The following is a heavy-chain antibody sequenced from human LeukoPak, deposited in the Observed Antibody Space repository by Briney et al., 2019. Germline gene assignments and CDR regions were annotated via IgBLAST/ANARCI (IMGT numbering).Heavy chain of an antibody. V-gene: IGHV3-21*01. Sequence: PGGPLRLSCAASGFTFSSYSMNWVRQAPGKGLEWVSSISSSGSYIYYADSVKGRFTISRDNAKNSLYLQMNSLRAEDTAVYYCARDAGRPYSSSSDVDYWGQGTLVTVSS. CDR3: ARDAGRPYSSSSDVDY. CDR1: GFTFSSYS. J-gene: IGHJ4*02. CDR2: ISSSGSYI. D-gene: IGHD6-6*01.